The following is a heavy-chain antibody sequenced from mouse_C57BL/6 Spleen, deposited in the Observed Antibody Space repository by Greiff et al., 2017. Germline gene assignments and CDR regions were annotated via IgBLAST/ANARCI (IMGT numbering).Heavy chain of an antibody. CDR3: ARTGITTVPGYAMDY. D-gene: IGHD1-1*01. CDR1: GYTFTSYW. J-gene: IGHJ4*01. CDR2: IDPSDSYT. V-gene: IGHV1-50*01. Sequence: QVQLQQPGAELVKPGASVKLSCKASGYTFTSYWMQWVKQRPGQGLEWIGEIDPSDSYTNYNQKFTGKATLTVDTSSSTSYMQLSSLTSEDSAVYYCARTGITTVPGYAMDYWGQGTSVTVSS.